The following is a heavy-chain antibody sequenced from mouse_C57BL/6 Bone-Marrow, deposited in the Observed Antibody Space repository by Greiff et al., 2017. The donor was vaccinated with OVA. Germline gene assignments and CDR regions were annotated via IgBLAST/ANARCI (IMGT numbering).Heavy chain of an antibody. Sequence: EVNVVESGGGLVQSGRSLRLSCATSGFTFSDFYMEWVRQAPGKGLEWIAASRNKANDYTTEYSASVKGRFIVSRDTSQSILYLQMHALRAEDTAIYYCASDPYYSNYRYFDVWGKGTTVTVSS. CDR3: ASDPYYSNYRYFDV. CDR1: GFTFSDFY. D-gene: IGHD2-5*01. CDR2: SRNKANDYTT. J-gene: IGHJ1*03. V-gene: IGHV7-1*01.